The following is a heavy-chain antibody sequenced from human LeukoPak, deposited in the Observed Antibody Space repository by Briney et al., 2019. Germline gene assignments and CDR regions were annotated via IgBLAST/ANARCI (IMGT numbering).Heavy chain of an antibody. J-gene: IGHJ5*01. D-gene: IGHD1-26*01. CDR3: ARLVGASWFDS. CDR1: GDSVSTNSAT. Sequence: SQTLSLTCAISGDSVSTNSATWTWLRQSPSRGLEWLGRTYYRSKWYNDYAVSMKSRITINPDTSKNQSSLQLNSVTPEDTAVYYCARLVGASWFDSWGQGTLVTVSS. V-gene: IGHV6-1*01. CDR2: TYYRSKWYN.